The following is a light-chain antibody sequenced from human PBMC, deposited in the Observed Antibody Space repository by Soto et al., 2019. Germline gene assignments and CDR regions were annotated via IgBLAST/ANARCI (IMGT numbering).Light chain of an antibody. CDR1: QSVSTRS. J-gene: IGKJ1*01. CDR2: GAS. CDR3: QQYGSSPRT. V-gene: IGKV3-20*01. Sequence: EIVLTQSPGTLSLSPGERATLSFRPSQSVSTRSLAWYQQKPGQAPRLLISGASSRAADIPDRFSGSGSGTDFTLTINRLEPEDFAVYYCQQYGSSPRTFGQGTKVDI.